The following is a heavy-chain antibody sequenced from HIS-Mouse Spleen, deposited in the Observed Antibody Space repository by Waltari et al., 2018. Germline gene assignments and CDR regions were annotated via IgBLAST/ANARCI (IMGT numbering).Heavy chain of an antibody. Sequence: QVQLVQSGAEVKKPGASVKVSCKASGYTFTGYYMHWVRQAPGQGLEWMGWINPNRGGTNYAQKFQSRVTMTRDTSISTAYMELSRLRSDDTAVYYCARGYLAAGNCDYWGQGTLVTVSS. CDR1: GYTFTGYY. D-gene: IGHD6-13*01. J-gene: IGHJ4*02. CDR3: ARGYLAAGNCDY. CDR2: INPNRGGT. V-gene: IGHV1-2*02.